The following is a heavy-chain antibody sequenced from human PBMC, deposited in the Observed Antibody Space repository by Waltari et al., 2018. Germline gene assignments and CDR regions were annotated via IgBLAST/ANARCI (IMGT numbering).Heavy chain of an antibody. CDR2: LSGSDTTI. J-gene: IGHJ5*02. V-gene: IGHV3-11*04. CDR3: ARVRGFLDP. D-gene: IGHD3-3*01. Sequence: QVKLVESGGGLVKPGGSLRLSCVASGFYFSNYYMSWIRQAPGKGLEWVSYLSGSDTTIYYADSVKGRFTISRDNAKNSVYLQMNSLRVEDTAVYYCARVRGFLDPWGQGTLVTVSS. CDR1: GFYFSNYY.